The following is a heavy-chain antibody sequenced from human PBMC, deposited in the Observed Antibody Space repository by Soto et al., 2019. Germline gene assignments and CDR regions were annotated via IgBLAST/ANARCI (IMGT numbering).Heavy chain of an antibody. D-gene: IGHD2-8*02. V-gene: IGHV4-39*02. CDR1: GCSVSSNSYS. CDR3: ARDKITGLFDY. Sequence: PSETLSLTCTGSGCSVSSNSYSWGRVRQSPGKGLEWIGTIYSNDNTHYNPSLLSRVTISVDTSKNEFSLRLNSVTAADTAVYYCARDKITGLFDYWGQGTPVTVSS. CDR2: IYSNDNT. J-gene: IGHJ4*02.